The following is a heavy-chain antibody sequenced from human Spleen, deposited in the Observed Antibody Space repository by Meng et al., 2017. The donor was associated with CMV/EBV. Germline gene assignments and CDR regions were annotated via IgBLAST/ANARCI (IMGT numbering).Heavy chain of an antibody. D-gene: IGHD2-2*01. V-gene: IGHV4-39*07. J-gene: IGHJ5*02. CDR2: IYYSGST. CDR3: ARDWSIVVVPPTVGGDWFDP. Sequence: SSSYYWGWIRQPPGKGLEWIGSIYYSGSTYYNPSLKSRVTISVDTSKNQFSLKLSSVTAADTAVYYCARDWSIVVVPPTVGGDWFDPWGQGTLVTVSS. CDR1: SSSYY.